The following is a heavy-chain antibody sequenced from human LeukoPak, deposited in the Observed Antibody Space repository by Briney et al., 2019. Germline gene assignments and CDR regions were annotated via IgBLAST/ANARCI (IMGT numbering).Heavy chain of an antibody. CDR3: ATWGSYGSRDFDY. CDR2: FDPEDGET. V-gene: IGHV1-24*01. D-gene: IGHD5-18*01. Sequence: VASVKVSCKVSGYTLTELSMHWVRQAPGKGLEWMGGFDPEDGETIYAQKFQGRVTMTEDTSTDTAYMELSSLRSEDTAVYYCATWGSYGSRDFDYWGQGTLVTVSS. J-gene: IGHJ4*02. CDR1: GYTLTELS.